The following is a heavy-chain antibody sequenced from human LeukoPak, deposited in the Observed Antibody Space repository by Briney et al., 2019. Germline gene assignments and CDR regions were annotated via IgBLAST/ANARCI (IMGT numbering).Heavy chain of an antibody. CDR1: GFTFSSYS. Sequence: PGGSLRLSCAASGFTFSSYSMNWVCQAPGKGLEWVSSISSRSSHIYCADSVKGRFTISRDNAKNSLYLQMNSLRAEDTAVYYCARDLPSDKSFDYWGQGTLVTVSS. CDR3: ARDLPSDKSFDY. J-gene: IGHJ4*02. V-gene: IGHV3-21*01. CDR2: ISSRSSHI.